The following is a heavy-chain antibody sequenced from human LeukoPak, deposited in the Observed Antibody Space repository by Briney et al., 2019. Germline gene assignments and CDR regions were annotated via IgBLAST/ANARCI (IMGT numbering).Heavy chain of an antibody. J-gene: IGHJ6*03. CDR3: ARDGSSWTTYYYYYMDV. D-gene: IGHD6-13*01. Sequence: PGGSLRLSCAPSGFTFSSYWMSWVRQAPGKGLEWVSHIKEDGSEKYYVDSVKGRFTISRDNAKNSLYLQMNSLRAEDTAVYYCARDGSSWTTYYYYYMDVWGKGTTVTVSS. V-gene: IGHV3-7*01. CDR2: IKEDGSEK. CDR1: GFTFSSYW.